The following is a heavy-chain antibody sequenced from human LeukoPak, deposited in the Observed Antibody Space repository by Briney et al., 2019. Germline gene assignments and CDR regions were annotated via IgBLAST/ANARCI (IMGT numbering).Heavy chain of an antibody. D-gene: IGHD6-19*01. CDR3: ARGLVPVDY. V-gene: IGHV3-23*01. J-gene: IGHJ4*02. Sequence: GGSLRLSCAASGFTFSSYAISWVRQAPGKGLECVSSISKSGDSTYYADSVKGRFTISRDNSKNTIYLQMNSLRVEDTAVYYCARGLVPVDYWGQGTLVTVSS. CDR2: ISKSGDST. CDR1: GFTFSSYA.